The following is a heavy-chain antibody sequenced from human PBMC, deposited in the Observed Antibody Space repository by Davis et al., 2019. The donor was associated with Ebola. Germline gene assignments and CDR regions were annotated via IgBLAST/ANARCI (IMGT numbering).Heavy chain of an antibody. CDR2: ISWNSGSI. J-gene: IGHJ4*02. CDR3: ATGTDDFWSGYFDY. Sequence: GGSLRLSCAASGFTFDDYAMHWVRQAPGKGLEWVSGISWNSGSIGYADSVKGRFTISRDNAKNSLHLQMNSLRAEDTAVYYCATGTDDFWSGYFDYWGQGTLVTVSS. V-gene: IGHV3-9*01. CDR1: GFTFDDYA. D-gene: IGHD3-3*01.